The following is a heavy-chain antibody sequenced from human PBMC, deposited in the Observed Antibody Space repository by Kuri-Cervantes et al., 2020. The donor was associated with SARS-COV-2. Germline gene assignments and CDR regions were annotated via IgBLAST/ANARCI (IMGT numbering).Heavy chain of an antibody. CDR1: GYTFTKYT. Sequence: ASVKVSCKASGYTFTKYTMHWVRRAPGQRLEWMGWINAGNGNTKYSQRFQGRVTITRDTSASTAYMELSSLRSEDTAVYYCARDRGDSSGWYNDYYYYYGMDVWGQGTTVTGSS. D-gene: IGHD6-19*01. CDR3: ARDRGDSSGWYNDYYYYYGMDV. CDR2: INAGNGNT. V-gene: IGHV1-3*01. J-gene: IGHJ6*02.